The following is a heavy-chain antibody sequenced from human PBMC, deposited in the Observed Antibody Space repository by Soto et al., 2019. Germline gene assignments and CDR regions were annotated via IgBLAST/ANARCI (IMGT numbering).Heavy chain of an antibody. CDR2: INAGNGNT. CDR1: GYTFTSYA. Sequence: QVQLVQSGAEEKKPGASVKVSCKASGYTFTSYAMHWVRQAPGQRLEWMGWINAGNGNTKYSQKFQGRVTITRDTSASTAYMELSSLRSEDTAVYYCARAWVVLTDPDYWGQGTLVTVSS. J-gene: IGHJ4*02. V-gene: IGHV1-3*05. CDR3: ARAWVVLTDPDY. D-gene: IGHD2-21*02.